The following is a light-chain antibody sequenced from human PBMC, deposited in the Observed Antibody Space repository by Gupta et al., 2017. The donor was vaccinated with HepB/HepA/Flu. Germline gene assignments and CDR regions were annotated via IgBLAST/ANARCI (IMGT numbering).Light chain of an antibody. Sequence: IVMTQSPATLSVSPGERATPSCTASQSVSSYLAWYQQKPGQAPRVLIYGASTRATGIPARLSGSGSGTEFTLTISSLQAEDFADYYCQQYNNWHRTFGQGTKLEIK. V-gene: IGKV3-15*01. CDR3: QQYNNWHRT. J-gene: IGKJ1*01. CDR1: QSVSSY. CDR2: GAS.